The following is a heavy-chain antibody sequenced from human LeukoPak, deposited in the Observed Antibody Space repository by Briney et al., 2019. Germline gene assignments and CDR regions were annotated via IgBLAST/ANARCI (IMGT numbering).Heavy chain of an antibody. Sequence: SETPSLTCTVSGGSINSNGYYWGWIRQSPGKGLEWIGRIHTSGSINYNPSLESRVTMSVDTSKNQFSLNLSSVTAADTAAYYCASTLGYGWFDPWGQGTLVTVSS. J-gene: IGHJ5*02. D-gene: IGHD5-18*01. V-gene: IGHV4-61*05. CDR3: ASTLGYGWFDP. CDR2: IHTSGSI. CDR1: GGSINSNGYY.